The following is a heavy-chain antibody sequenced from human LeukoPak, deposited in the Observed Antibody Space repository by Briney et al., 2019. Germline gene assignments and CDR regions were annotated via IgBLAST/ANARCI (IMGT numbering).Heavy chain of an antibody. J-gene: IGHJ5*02. CDR1: GGSFSGYY. V-gene: IGHV4-34*01. Sequence: PSETLSLTCAVYGGSFSGYYWSWIRQPPGKWLEWIGEINHSGSTNYNPSLKSRVTISVDTSKNQFSLKLSSVTAADTAVYYCARIGAGSRLLVRGWFDPWGQGTLVTVSS. CDR3: ARIGAGSRLLVRGWFDP. D-gene: IGHD3-10*01. CDR2: INHSGST.